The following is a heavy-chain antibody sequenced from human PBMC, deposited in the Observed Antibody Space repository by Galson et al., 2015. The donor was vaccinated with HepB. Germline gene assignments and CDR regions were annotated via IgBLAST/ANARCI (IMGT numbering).Heavy chain of an antibody. CDR3: AKDFLGYDSSGYSLSFGYFQH. V-gene: IGHV3-23*01. D-gene: IGHD3-22*01. Sequence: SLRLSCAASGFTFSSYAMSWVRQAPGKGLEWVSAISGSGGSTYYADSVKGRFTISRDNSKNTLYLQMNSLRAEDTAVYYCAKDFLGYDSSGYSLSFGYFQHWGQGTLVTVSS. CDR2: ISGSGGST. J-gene: IGHJ1*01. CDR1: GFTFSSYA.